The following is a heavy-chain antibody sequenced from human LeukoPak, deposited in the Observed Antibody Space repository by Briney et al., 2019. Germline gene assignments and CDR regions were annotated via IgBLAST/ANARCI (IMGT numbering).Heavy chain of an antibody. J-gene: IGHJ4*02. CDR3: AIGRNYYGSGSYYPFDY. CDR2: INHSGST. D-gene: IGHD3-10*01. CDR1: GGSFSGYY. Sequence: SETLSLTCAVYGGSFSGYYWSWIRQPPGKGLEWIGEINHSGSTNYNPSLKSRVTISVDTSKNQFSLKLSSVTAADTAVYYCAIGRNYYGSGSYYPFDYWGQGTLVTVSS. V-gene: IGHV4-34*01.